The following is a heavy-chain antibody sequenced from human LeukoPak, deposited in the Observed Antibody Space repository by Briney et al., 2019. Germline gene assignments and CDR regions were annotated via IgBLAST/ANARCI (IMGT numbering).Heavy chain of an antibody. CDR2: INHSGST. J-gene: IGHJ6*03. Sequence: SETLSLTCAVYGGSFSGYYWSWIRQPPGKGLEWIGEINHSGSTNYNPSLKSRVTISVDTSKNQFSLKLSSVTAADTAVYYCARRGYSCGYPHYYYYYYMDVWGKGTTVTVSS. CDR3: ARRGYSCGYPHYYYYYYMDV. D-gene: IGHD5-18*01. V-gene: IGHV4-34*01. CDR1: GGSFSGYY.